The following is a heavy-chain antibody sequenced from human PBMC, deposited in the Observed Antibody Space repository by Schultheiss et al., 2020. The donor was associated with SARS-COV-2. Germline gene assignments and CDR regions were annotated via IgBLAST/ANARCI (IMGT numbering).Heavy chain of an antibody. CDR2: ISAYSGDT. D-gene: IGHD2-15*01. Sequence: GESLKISCKASGGTFSSYAISWVRQAPGQGLEWMGWISAYSGDTKYAQKFQGRVTMTTDTSTITAYMELSRLSSDDTAVYYCAREGGGGPTDAVDIWGQGTMVTVSS. V-gene: IGHV1-18*01. CDR3: AREGGGGPTDAVDI. J-gene: IGHJ3*02. CDR1: GGTFSSYA.